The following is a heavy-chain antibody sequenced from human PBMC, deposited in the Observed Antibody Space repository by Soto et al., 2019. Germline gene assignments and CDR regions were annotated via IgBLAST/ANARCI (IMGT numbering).Heavy chain of an antibody. Sequence: EVQLVESGGGLVQPGGSLRLSCAASGFTLSRYWMHWVRQAPGKGLVWVSRINGDGSSTYYADSVKGRFTISRDNAKNTLYLQMNSLRVEDTAVYYCARVWFGASESGDSWGQGTLVTVSS. J-gene: IGHJ4*02. CDR3: ARVWFGASESGDS. CDR1: GFTLSRYW. D-gene: IGHD3-10*01. V-gene: IGHV3-74*01. CDR2: INGDGSST.